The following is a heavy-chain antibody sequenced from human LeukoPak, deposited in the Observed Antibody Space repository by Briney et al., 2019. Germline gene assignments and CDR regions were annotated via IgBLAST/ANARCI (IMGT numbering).Heavy chain of an antibody. J-gene: IGHJ6*02. V-gene: IGHV4-59*01. Sequence: SETLSLTCTVSGGSISSYYWSWIRQPPGKGLEWIGYIYYSGSTNYNPSLKSRVTISVDTSKNQFSLKLSSVTAADTAVYYCARGAAARPQYYGMDVWGQGTTVTVSS. CDR3: ARGAAARPQYYGMDV. CDR2: IYYSGST. D-gene: IGHD6-6*01. CDR1: GGSISSYY.